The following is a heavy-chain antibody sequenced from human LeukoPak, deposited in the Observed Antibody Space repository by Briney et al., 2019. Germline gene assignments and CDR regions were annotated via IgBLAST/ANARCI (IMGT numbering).Heavy chain of an antibody. V-gene: IGHV4-31*03. CDR2: IYYSGST. Sequence: SETLSLTCTVSGGSVSSGSYYWSWIRQPPGKGLEWIGYIYYSGSTYYNPSLKSRVTISVDTSKNQFSLKLSSVTAADTAVYYCARGRDIVVVVAATDHDAFDIGGQGTMVTVSS. D-gene: IGHD2-15*01. CDR1: GGSVSSGSYY. J-gene: IGHJ3*02. CDR3: ARGRDIVVVVAATDHDAFDI.